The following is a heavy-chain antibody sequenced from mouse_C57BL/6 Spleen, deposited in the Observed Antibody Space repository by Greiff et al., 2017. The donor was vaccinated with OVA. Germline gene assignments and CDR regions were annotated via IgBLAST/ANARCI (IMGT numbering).Heavy chain of an antibody. CDR3: TRGDLDGTWFAY. CDR1: GYTFTDYE. J-gene: IGHJ3*01. D-gene: IGHD2-3*01. V-gene: IGHV1-15*01. CDR2: IDPETGGT. Sequence: VKLKESGAELVRPGASVTLSCKASGYTFTDYEMHWVKQTPVHGLEWIGAIDPETGGTAYNQKFKSKAILTADKSSSTAYMELRSLTSEDSAVYYCTRGDLDGTWFAYWGQGTLVTVSA.